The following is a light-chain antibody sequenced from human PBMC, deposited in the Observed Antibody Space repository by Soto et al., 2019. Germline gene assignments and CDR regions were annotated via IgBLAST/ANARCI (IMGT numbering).Light chain of an antibody. Sequence: EIVMTQSPGTLSVSVGERVTLSCRASQSVRSNLAWYQQKPGQAPRLLISGASTRATDIPARFSGSGSGTEFTLTISSLQSEDFALYYCQQYNTWPPRFGPGTKVDIK. CDR2: GAS. CDR1: QSVRSN. CDR3: QQYNTWPPR. V-gene: IGKV3-15*01. J-gene: IGKJ3*01.